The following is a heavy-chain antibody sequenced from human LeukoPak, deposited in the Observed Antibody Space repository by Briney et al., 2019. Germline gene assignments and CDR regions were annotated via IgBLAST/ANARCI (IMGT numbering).Heavy chain of an antibody. CDR2: LSSSSSVI. CDR3: VRDGSSWGNFDY. Sequence: GGSLRLSCAASGFTFSSYSMNWVRQAPGKGLEWVSYLSSSSSVIYHADSVKGRFTISRDNAKNSLYLQMNSLRTEDTAVYYCVRDGSSWGNFDYWGQGTLVSVSS. D-gene: IGHD7-27*01. J-gene: IGHJ4*02. V-gene: IGHV3-48*01. CDR1: GFTFSSYS.